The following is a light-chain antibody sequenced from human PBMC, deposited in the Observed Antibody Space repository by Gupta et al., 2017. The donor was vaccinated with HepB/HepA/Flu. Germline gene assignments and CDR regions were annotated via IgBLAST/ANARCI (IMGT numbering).Light chain of an antibody. CDR3: QQDIHSPIT. Sequence: ESVCTQSPGTLSLSPWERATLSCRASQTVNNDYLAWYQQKPGQAPRLLIYGASNRATGIPDKFSGSGSGTXFTLTIXRLEPEDFAVYYCQQDIHSPITFGXGTTVEIK. CDR1: QTVNNDY. J-gene: IGKJ4*01. V-gene: IGKV3-20*01. CDR2: GAS.